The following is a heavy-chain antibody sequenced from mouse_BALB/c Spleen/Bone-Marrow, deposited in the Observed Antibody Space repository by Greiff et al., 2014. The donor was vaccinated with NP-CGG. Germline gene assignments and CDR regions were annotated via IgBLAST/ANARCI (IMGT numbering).Heavy chain of an antibody. CDR3: ARRYGNYYFDC. CDR1: GYTFTSYV. Sequence: EVQVVESGPELVKPGASVKMSCKASGYTFTSYVMHWVKQKPGQGLEWIGYIHPYNDGTKYNEKFKGKATLTSDKSSSTAYMELSSLTSEDSAVYYCARRYGNYYFDCWGQGTTLTVSS. J-gene: IGHJ2*01. CDR2: IHPYNDGT. V-gene: IGHV1-14*01. D-gene: IGHD2-10*02.